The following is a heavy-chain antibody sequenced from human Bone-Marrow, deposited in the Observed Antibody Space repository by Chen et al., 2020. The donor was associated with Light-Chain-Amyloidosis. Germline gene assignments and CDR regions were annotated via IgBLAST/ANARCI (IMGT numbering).Heavy chain of an antibody. D-gene: IGHD5-18*01. V-gene: IGHV3-30*02. CDR2: VRFDGSDK. J-gene: IGHJ4*02. CDR1: GFVFTTYG. Sequence: VQLVESGGGSTQPGGSLRLSCTVSGFVFTTYGFQWVRQAPGKGLEWVSFVRFDGSDKYYADSVKGRFTISRDDSKNTLYLQMNSLRPEDTAVYYCAQLYSYGRPFKHWGQGTLVSVSS. CDR3: AQLYSYGRPFKH.